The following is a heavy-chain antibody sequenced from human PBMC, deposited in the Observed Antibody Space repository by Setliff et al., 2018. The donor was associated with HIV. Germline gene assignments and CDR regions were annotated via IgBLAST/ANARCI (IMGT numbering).Heavy chain of an antibody. CDR1: GYTFINYD. CDR3: TRGRHSQTAGAIKFAF. J-gene: IGHJ5*01. D-gene: IGHD3-10*01. CDR2: MNPNSSNS. Sequence: ASVKVSCKTSGYTFINYDINWVRQATGQGLEWMGWMNPNSSNSGYAQNFQGRVTMTLDTSISTAYMELSSLTSDDTAVYYCTRGRHSQTAGAIKFAFWGQGSLVT. V-gene: IGHV1-8*02.